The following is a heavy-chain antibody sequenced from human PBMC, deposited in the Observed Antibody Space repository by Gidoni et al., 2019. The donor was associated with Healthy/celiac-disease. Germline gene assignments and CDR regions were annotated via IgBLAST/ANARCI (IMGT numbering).Heavy chain of an antibody. CDR3: ARPRYPQRRNWFDP. CDR1: GGSISTNNYY. CDR2: IYYSGST. D-gene: IGHD1-1*01. J-gene: IGHJ5*02. Sequence: QLQLQESGPGLVKPSETLSLTCTVSGGSISTNNYYWGWIRQPPGKGLEWIGRIYYSGSTYYNPSLKSRVTISVDTSKNQFSLKLTSVTAADTAVYYCARPRYPQRRNWFDPWGQGTLVTVSS. V-gene: IGHV4-39*01.